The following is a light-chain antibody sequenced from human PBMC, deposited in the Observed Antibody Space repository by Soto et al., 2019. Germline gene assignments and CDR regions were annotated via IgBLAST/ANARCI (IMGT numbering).Light chain of an antibody. CDR1: QSVSNNY. V-gene: IGKV3-20*01. CDR3: QQYGSSPPYA. CDR2: GSS. J-gene: IGKJ2*01. Sequence: EVVLTQSPGTLSLSPGERANLSCRASQSVSNNYFAWYQQKPGQATRLLIFGSSDRATGIPDRFSGSGSGTNFTITTSRLEPEYFAVYYCQQYGSSPPYAFGQGTKLEIK.